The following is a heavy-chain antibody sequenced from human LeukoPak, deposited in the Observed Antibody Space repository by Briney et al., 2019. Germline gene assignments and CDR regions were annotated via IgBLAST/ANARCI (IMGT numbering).Heavy chain of an antibody. CDR2: IRYDGSNK. CDR3: AKALTKVAATSHDAFDI. V-gene: IGHV3-30*02. D-gene: IGHD2-15*01. Sequence: GSLRLSCAASGFTFSSYGMHWVRQAPGKGLEWVAFIRYDGSNKYYADSVKGRFTISRDNSKNTLYLQMNSLRAEDTAVYYCAKALTKVAATSHDAFDIWGQGTMVTVSS. CDR1: GFTFSSYG. J-gene: IGHJ3*02.